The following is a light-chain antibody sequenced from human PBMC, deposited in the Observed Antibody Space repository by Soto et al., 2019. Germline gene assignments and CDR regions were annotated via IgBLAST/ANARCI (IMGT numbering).Light chain of an antibody. Sequence: DIQMTQSPSSLSVSVGDRVAITCRASRVINNYLAWYQQKPGQVPELLIFSASTLQSGVPSRFSGSGSGTDVTLTISSLQPEDVATYYCQKYNSAPYTFGQGTKLEIK. CDR1: RVINNY. V-gene: IGKV1-27*01. CDR3: QKYNSAPYT. CDR2: SAS. J-gene: IGKJ2*01.